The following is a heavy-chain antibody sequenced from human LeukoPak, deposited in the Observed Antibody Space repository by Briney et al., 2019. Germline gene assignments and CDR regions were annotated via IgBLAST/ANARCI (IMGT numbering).Heavy chain of an antibody. CDR2: ITHSGST. CDR3: ARGQGGISAAGHYFDY. Sequence: TSETLSLTCAVYGGSFSGYYWSWIRQPPGKGLEWIGQITHSGSTNYNPSLKSRVTISVDTSKNQFSLKLNSVTAADTAVYYCARGQGGISAAGHYFDYGGQGTLVTVSS. V-gene: IGHV4-34*01. J-gene: IGHJ4*02. D-gene: IGHD6-13*01. CDR1: GGSFSGYY.